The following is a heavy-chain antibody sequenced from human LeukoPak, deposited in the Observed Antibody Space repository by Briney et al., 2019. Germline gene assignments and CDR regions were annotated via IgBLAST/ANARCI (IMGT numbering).Heavy chain of an antibody. CDR3: ARVGVDYSGNVLKYFFDY. Sequence: SETLSLTCTVSGGSISSSSYYWGWIRQPPGKGLEWIGNIYDSGSANYNPSLKSRVVISVDTSKNQFSLNLTSVTAADTAVYYCARVGVDYSGNVLKYFFDYWGQGTLVTVSS. CDR2: IYDSGSA. D-gene: IGHD4-23*01. J-gene: IGHJ4*02. V-gene: IGHV4-39*07. CDR1: GGSISSSSYY.